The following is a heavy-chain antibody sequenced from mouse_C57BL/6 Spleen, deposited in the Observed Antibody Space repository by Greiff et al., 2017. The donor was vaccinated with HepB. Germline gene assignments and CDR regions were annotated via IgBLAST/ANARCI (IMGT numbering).Heavy chain of an antibody. V-gene: IGHV1-80*01. CDR2: IYPGDGDT. CDR3: AREGGSNFDY. Sequence: QVHVKQSGAELVKPGASVKISCKASGYAFSSYWMNWVKQRPGKGLEWIGQIYPGDGDTNYNGKFKGKATLTADKSSSTAYMQLSSLTSEESAVYFCAREGGSNFDYWGQGTTLTVSS. CDR1: GYAFSSYW. D-gene: IGHD1-1*02. J-gene: IGHJ2*01.